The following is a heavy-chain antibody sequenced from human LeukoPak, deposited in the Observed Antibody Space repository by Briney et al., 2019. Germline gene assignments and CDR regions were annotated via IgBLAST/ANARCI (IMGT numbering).Heavy chain of an antibody. CDR1: GGSFSGYY. CDR3: ARGRRPSIAAAAKHNWFDP. CDR2: INHSGST. V-gene: IGHV4-34*01. J-gene: IGHJ5*02. Sequence: PSETPSLTCAVYGGSFSGYYWSWIRQPPGKGLEWIGEINHSGSTNYNPPLKSRVTISVDTSKNQFSLKLSSVTAADTAVYYCARGRRPSIAAAAKHNWFDPWGQGTLVTVSS. D-gene: IGHD6-13*01.